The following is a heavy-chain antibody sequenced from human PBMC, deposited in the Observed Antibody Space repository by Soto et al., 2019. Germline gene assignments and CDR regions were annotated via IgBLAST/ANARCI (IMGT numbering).Heavy chain of an antibody. D-gene: IGHD1-7*01. CDR3: AREQGDGNYANNWFDP. CDR1: GYTFTSYY. V-gene: IGHV1-46*01. CDR2: INPSGGST. J-gene: IGHJ5*02. Sequence: GASVKVSCKASGYTFTSYYMHWVRQAPGQGLEWMGIINPSGGSTSYAQKFQGRVTMTRDTSTSTVYMELSSLRSEDTAVYYCAREQGDGNYANNWFDPWGQGXLVTVSS.